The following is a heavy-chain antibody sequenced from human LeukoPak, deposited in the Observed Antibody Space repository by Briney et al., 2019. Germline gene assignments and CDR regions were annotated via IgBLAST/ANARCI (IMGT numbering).Heavy chain of an antibody. CDR1: GFTFNNYA. CDR2: ISGSDAGT. CDR3: ARDSMTTVANEGGWFDP. D-gene: IGHD4-11*01. J-gene: IGHJ5*02. Sequence: GGSLRLSCAASGFTFNNYAMSWVRQAPGKGLEWVSAISGSDAGTYYADSVKGRFTISRDNAKNSLYLQMNSLRAEDTALYYCARDSMTTVANEGGWFDPWGQGTLVTVSS. V-gene: IGHV3-23*01.